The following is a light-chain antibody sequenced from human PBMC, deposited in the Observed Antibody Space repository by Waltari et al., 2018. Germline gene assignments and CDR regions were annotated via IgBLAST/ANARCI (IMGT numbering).Light chain of an antibody. V-gene: IGLV3-21*02. J-gene: IGLJ3*02. CDR3: QVWNSFIDHWV. CDR2: DDW. Sequence: SYELTQPPSVSVAPGQTATMTSEGQRIGPRSVHWYQKKPGQAPVVVVYDDWNRPYGVPERFSGSNSGSTATLIISRVEAGDEADYYCQVWNSFIDHWVFGGGTKLTVL. CDR1: RIGPRS.